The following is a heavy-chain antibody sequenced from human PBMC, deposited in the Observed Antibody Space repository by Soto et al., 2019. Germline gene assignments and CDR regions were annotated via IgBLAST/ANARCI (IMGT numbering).Heavy chain of an antibody. V-gene: IGHV3-21*01. Sequence: EVQLVESGGGLVKPGGSLRLSCAASGFTFSSYSMNWVRQAPGKGLEWVSSISSSSSYIYYADSVKGRFTISRDNAKNSLYLQMNSLRAEDTAVYYCARAPLYCSGGSRYSGAFDIWGQGTMVTVSS. CDR3: ARAPLYCSGGSRYSGAFDI. J-gene: IGHJ3*02. CDR1: GFTFSSYS. D-gene: IGHD2-15*01. CDR2: ISSSSSYI.